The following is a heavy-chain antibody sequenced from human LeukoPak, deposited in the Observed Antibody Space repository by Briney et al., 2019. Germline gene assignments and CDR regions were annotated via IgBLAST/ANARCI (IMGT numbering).Heavy chain of an antibody. V-gene: IGHV3-30*02. CDR2: MRQDGSDK. CDR3: ASLVVAATRDAFDI. J-gene: IGHJ3*02. CDR1: GFTFSFYG. D-gene: IGHD2-15*01. Sequence: PGGSLRLSCAASGFTFSFYGMHWVRQAPGKGLEWVALMRQDGSDKHYADSVKGRFTIYRDNSKNTLYLQMSSLRAEDTAVYYCASLVVAATRDAFDIWGQGTMVTVSS.